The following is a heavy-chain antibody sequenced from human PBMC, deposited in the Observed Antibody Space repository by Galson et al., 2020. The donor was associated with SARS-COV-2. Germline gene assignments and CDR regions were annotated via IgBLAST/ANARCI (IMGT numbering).Heavy chain of an antibody. D-gene: IGHD3-9*01. CDR3: ARQEDILTGDPVDYYGMDV. CDR2: IYYSTSP. CDR1: GGYINTSSYY. J-gene: IGHJ6*02. V-gene: IGHV4-39*01. Sequence: SETLSLTCTVSGGYINTSSYYWGCIRPPPGQELECIGSIYYSTSPYYNPSHTSRVTIAVDTSKNQFSLKLISVTDADTAVYYCARQEDILTGDPVDYYGMDVWGQGTTVAVSS.